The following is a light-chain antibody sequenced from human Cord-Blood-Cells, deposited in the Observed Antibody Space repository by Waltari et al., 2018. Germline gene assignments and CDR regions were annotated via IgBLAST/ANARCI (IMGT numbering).Light chain of an antibody. CDR2: AAS. CDR3: QQSYSTPLT. V-gene: IGKV1-39*01. J-gene: IGKJ4*01. CDR1: QSISSY. Sequence: DIQMTQSPSSLSAALGERVTITCRASQSISSYLHWYQQKPGKAPKLLIYAASSLQSGVPSRFSGSGSGTDFTLTISSLQPEDFATYYCQQSYSTPLTFGGGTKVEIK.